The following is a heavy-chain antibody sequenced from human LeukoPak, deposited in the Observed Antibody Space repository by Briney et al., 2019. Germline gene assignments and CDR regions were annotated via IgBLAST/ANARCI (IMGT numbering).Heavy chain of an antibody. CDR3: ARTTDWLFALFDY. CDR1: GGTFSSYA. CDR2: INPNSGGT. D-gene: IGHD3-9*01. Sequence: ASVKVSCKASGGTFSSYAISWVRQAPGQGLEWMGRINPNSGGTNYAQKFQGRVTMTRDTSISTAYMELSRLRSDDTAVYYCARTTDWLFALFDYWGQGTLVTVSS. V-gene: IGHV1-2*06. J-gene: IGHJ4*02.